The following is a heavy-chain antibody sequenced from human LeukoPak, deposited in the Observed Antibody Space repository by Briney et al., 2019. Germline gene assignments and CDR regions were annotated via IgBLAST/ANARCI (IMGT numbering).Heavy chain of an antibody. D-gene: IGHD3-22*01. Sequence: SETLSLTCTVSGGSISSYYWSWIRQPAGKGLEWIGRIYTSGSTNYNPSLKSRVTMSVDTSKNQSSLKLSSVTAADTAVYYCARDSGDSSGYYYLFDYWGQGTLVTVSS. J-gene: IGHJ4*02. V-gene: IGHV4-4*07. CDR3: ARDSGDSSGYYYLFDY. CDR1: GGSISSYY. CDR2: IYTSGST.